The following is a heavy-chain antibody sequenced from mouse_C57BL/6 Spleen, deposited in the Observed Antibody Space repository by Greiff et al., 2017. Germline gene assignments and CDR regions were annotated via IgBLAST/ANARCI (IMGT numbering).Heavy chain of an antibody. V-gene: IGHV1-72*01. CDR2: IDPNSGGT. D-gene: IGHD1-1*01. Sequence: QVQLQQPGAELVKPGASVKLSCKASGYTFTNYGMHWVKQRPGRGLEWIGRIDPNSGGTKYNEKFKSKVTLTVDKPSSTAYMQLSRLTSEDSAVYYCARDITAVVAKGGYDYWGQGTTLTVSS. CDR1: GYTFTNYG. J-gene: IGHJ2*01. CDR3: ARDITAVVAKGGYDY.